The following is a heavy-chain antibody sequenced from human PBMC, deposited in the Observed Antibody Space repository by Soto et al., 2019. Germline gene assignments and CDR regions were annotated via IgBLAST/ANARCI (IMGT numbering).Heavy chain of an antibody. CDR3: ARGGGYSYAATFDY. D-gene: IGHD5-18*01. V-gene: IGHV1-69*13. CDR1: GGTFSSYA. CDR2: IIPIFGTA. Sequence: SVKLSCKASGGTFSSYAISWVRQSPGQGLEWMGGIIPIFGTANYAQKFQGRVTVTADESTSTAYMELSSLRSEDTAVYYCARGGGYSYAATFDYWGQGTLVTVSS. J-gene: IGHJ4*02.